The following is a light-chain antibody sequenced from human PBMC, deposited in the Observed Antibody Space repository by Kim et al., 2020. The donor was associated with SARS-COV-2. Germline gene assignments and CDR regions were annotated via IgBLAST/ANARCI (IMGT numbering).Light chain of an antibody. CDR1: SSDVGGYDF. Sequence: QSALTQPASVSGSPGQSITISCTGISSDVGGYDFVSWYQQHPGKAPNLMIFDVSNRPSGVSHRFSGSKSGNTASLTISGLQAEDEADYYCSSYTNSNTVFGGGTQLIVL. CDR2: DVS. CDR3: SSYTNSNTV. V-gene: IGLV2-14*03. J-gene: IGLJ2*01.